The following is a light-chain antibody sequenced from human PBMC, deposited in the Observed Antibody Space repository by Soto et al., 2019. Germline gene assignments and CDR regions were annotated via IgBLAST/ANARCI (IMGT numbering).Light chain of an antibody. J-gene: IGKJ2*01. CDR1: QTVTNNY. Sequence: EVVLTQSPGTLSLSPGERATLSCRASQTVTNNYLAWLQQKPGPGPTLLIFGSSDRATGIPSRSSGSGSETDVSLSIIRLEAEEFSLYYCLQYGSSFPYTFGQGTMLEIK. CDR3: LQYGSSFPYT. V-gene: IGKV3-20*01. CDR2: GSS.